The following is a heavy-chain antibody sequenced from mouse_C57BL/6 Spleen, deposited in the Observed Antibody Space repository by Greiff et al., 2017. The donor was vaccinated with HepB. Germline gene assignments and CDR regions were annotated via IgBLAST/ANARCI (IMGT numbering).Heavy chain of an antibody. CDR1: GYTFTDYN. CDR3: ARYDYYGSNAMDY. V-gene: IGHV1-18*01. D-gene: IGHD1-1*01. J-gene: IGHJ4*01. CDR2: INPNNGGT. Sequence: VQLKQSGPELVKPGASVKIPCKASGYTFTDYNMDWVKQSHGKSLEWIGDINPNNGGTIYNQKFKGKATLTVDKSSSTAYMELRSLTSEDTAVYYCARYDYYGSNAMDYWGQGTSVTVSS.